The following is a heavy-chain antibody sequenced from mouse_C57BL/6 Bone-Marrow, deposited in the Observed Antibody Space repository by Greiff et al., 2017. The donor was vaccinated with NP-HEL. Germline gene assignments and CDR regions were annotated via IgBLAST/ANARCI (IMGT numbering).Heavy chain of an antibody. Sequence: EVMLVESGGGLVQPGGSMKLSCVASGFTFSNYWMNWVRQSPEKGLEWVAQIRLKSDNYATHYAESVKGRFTISRDDSKSSVYLQMNNLRAEDTGIYYCTKNYYGSSGGYWGQGTTLTVSS. CDR2: IRLKSDNYAT. CDR3: TKNYYGSSGGY. CDR1: GFTFSNYW. D-gene: IGHD1-1*01. V-gene: IGHV6-3*01. J-gene: IGHJ2*01.